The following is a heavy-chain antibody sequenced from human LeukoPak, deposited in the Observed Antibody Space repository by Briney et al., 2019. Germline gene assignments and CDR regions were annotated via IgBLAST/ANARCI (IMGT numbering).Heavy chain of an antibody. CDR3: ARKGYSYGDAFDI. CDR1: GFTVSSNY. D-gene: IGHD5-18*01. Sequence: GGSLRLSCAASGFTVSSNYMSWVRQAPGKGLEWVSVIYSGGSTYYADSVKGRFTISRDNSRNTLYLQMNSLRAEDTAVYYCARKGYSYGDAFDIWGQGTMVTVSS. V-gene: IGHV3-53*01. CDR2: IYSGGST. J-gene: IGHJ3*02.